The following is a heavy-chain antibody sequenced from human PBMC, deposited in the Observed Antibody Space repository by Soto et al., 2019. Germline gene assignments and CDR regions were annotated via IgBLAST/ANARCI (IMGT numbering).Heavy chain of an antibody. V-gene: IGHV5-51*01. Sequence: PGESLKISCKGSGYSFTSYWIGWVRQMPGKGLEWMGIIYPGDSDTRYSPSFQGQVTISADKSISTAYLQWSSLKASDTAMYYCARKSEGLQLKIEYYYYYGMDVWGQGTTVTVSS. D-gene: IGHD5-12*01. CDR1: GYSFTSYW. CDR2: IYPGDSDT. CDR3: ARKSEGLQLKIEYYYYYGMDV. J-gene: IGHJ6*02.